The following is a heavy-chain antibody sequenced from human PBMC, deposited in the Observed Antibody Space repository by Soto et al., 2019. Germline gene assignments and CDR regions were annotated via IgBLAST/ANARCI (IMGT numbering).Heavy chain of an antibody. V-gene: IGHV3-74*01. Sequence: EVQLVESGGGLVQPGGSLRLSCEASGFTFSSYWMHWVRQAPGKGLVWVSRVSSGGSDTYYADSVKGRFTISRDNAKNTLYLQMNSLRAEDTAVYFCSRGLRGKYGQDYWGQGTLVTVSS. D-gene: IGHD4-17*01. CDR3: SRGLRGKYGQDY. CDR1: GFTFSSYW. J-gene: IGHJ4*02. CDR2: VSSGGSDT.